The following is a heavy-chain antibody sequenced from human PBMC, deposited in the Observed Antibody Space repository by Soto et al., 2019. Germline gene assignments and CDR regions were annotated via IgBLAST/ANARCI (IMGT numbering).Heavy chain of an antibody. V-gene: IGHV3-9*01. J-gene: IGHJ3*02. CDR1: GFTFDDYA. D-gene: IGHD3-22*01. CDR3: AKDIRDYYDSSGYYSWAFDI. CDR2: ISWNSGSI. Sequence: EVQLVESGGGLVQPGRSLRLSCAASGFTFDDYAMHWVRQAPGKGLEWVSGISWNSGSIGYADSVKGRFTISRDNAKNSLYLQMNSLRAEDTALYYYAKDIRDYYDSSGYYSWAFDIWGQGTMVTVSS.